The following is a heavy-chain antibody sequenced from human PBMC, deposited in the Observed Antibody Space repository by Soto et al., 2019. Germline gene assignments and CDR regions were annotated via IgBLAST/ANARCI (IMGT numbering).Heavy chain of an antibody. CDR1: GFTFDDYA. Sequence: EVPLVESGGGLVQPGRSLRLSCAASGFTFDDYAMHWVRQAPGKGLEWVSGISWNSGSIGYADSVKGRFTISRDNAKNSLYLQMNSLRAEDTALYYCAKDIGYYYDSSGYNYFDYWGQGTLVTVSS. CDR2: ISWNSGSI. D-gene: IGHD3-22*01. J-gene: IGHJ4*02. CDR3: AKDIGYYYDSSGYNYFDY. V-gene: IGHV3-9*01.